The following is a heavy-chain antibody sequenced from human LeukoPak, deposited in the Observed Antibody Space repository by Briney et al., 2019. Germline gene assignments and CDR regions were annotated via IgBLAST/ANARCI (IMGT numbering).Heavy chain of an antibody. CDR2: IYYSGST. D-gene: IGHD3-9*01. CDR1: GGSISSSSYY. CDR3: ARRTRSITIFTIRAPPSEYYFDY. V-gene: IGHV4-39*01. J-gene: IGHJ4*02. Sequence: SETLSLTCTVSGGSISSSSYYWGWIRQPPGKGLEWIGSIYYSGSTYYNPSLKSRVTISVDTSKNQFSLKLSSVTAADTAVYYCARRTRSITIFTIRAPPSEYYFDYWGQGTLVTVSS.